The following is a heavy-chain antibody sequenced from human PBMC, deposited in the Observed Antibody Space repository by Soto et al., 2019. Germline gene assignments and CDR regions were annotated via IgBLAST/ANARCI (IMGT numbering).Heavy chain of an antibody. CDR2: INAANGDT. D-gene: IGHD2-21*01. CDR1: GYIFNNYA. CDR3: AREAYNFANKWFAY. V-gene: IGHV1-3*01. J-gene: IGHJ4*02. Sequence: ASVKVSCKASGYIFNNYAMHWVRQAPGQGLEWMGRINAANGDTKYSQEFQGRVTITRDTYASTAYMEVGSLRSEDTAVYYCAREAYNFANKWFAYWGQGALVTVSS.